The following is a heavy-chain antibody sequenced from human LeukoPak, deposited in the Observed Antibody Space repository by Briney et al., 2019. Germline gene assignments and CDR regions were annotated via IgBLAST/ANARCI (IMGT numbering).Heavy chain of an antibody. J-gene: IGHJ4*02. V-gene: IGHV1-46*01. CDR1: GYTFTNYY. CDR3: ARDDSTANCYLSH. CDR2: INPSGGGT. Sequence: ASVKVSCKASGYTFTNYYIHWVRQAPGQGLEWMGIINPSGGGTSYAQKFQGRVTMTRDTSTSTVYMEPSSLRSEDTAVYYCARDDSTANCYLSHWGQGTLVTVSS. D-gene: IGHD2/OR15-2a*01.